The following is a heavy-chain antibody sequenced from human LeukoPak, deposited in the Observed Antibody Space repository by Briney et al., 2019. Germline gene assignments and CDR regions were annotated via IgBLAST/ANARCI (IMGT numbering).Heavy chain of an antibody. V-gene: IGHV1-2*02. CDR1: GYTFTSYY. D-gene: IGHD4-17*01. CDR3: ASPYLIYGDYGFDY. Sequence: ASVKVSCKASGYTFTSYYMHWVRQAPGQGLEWMGWINPNSGGTNYAQKFQGRVTMTRDTSISTAYMELSRLRSDDTAVYYCASPYLIYGDYGFDYWGQGTLVTVSS. CDR2: INPNSGGT. J-gene: IGHJ4*02.